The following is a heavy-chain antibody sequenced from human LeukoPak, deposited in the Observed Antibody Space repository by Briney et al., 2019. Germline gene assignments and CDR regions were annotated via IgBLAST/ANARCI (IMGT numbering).Heavy chain of an antibody. CDR1: GYTFVNYA. CDR3: ARVRVVAAALWGNWFDS. Sequence: ASVRLSCKASGYTFVNYAIAWVRQVPGQGLEWMGWKIDHNGVTKFLDIDAQKFQGRVTMTIDTSTRTAYLEVGDLRYDDTAVYFCARVRVVAAALWGNWFDSWGQGTLVTVSS. V-gene: IGHV1-18*04. CDR2: KIDHNGVT. J-gene: IGHJ5*01. D-gene: IGHD2-15*01.